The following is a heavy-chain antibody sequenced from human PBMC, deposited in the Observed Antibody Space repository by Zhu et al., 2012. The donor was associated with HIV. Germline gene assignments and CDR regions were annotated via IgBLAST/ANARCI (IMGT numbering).Heavy chain of an antibody. D-gene: IGHD2-2*01. CDR3: ARYCTTTGCSNYAFDI. J-gene: IGHJ3*02. CDR2: MHYTGTA. CDR1: GGSISY. V-gene: IGHV4-30-4*08. Sequence: QVQLQESGPGLVKPSQTLSLTCSFSGGSISYWSWVRQPPGKGLEWIGYMHYTGTAYYNPSFESRVFMSVETSKNQFSLKLSSVTAADTAVYFCARYCTTTGCSNYAFDIWGQGTMVTSLQ.